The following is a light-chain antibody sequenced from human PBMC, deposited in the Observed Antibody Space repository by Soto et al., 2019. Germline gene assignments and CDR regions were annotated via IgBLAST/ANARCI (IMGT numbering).Light chain of an antibody. V-gene: IGLV2-23*01. CDR3: CSYAGSSTVV. Sequence: QSALTQPASGSGPPGRRIPISCTGTTGVVGSYTLVSWYQHHPGKAPKLMFYEGSKRPSGVSNRFSGSKSGNTASLTISGLQAEDEADYYCCSYAGSSTVVFGGGTKLTVL. CDR1: TGVVGSYTL. CDR2: EGS. J-gene: IGLJ2*01.